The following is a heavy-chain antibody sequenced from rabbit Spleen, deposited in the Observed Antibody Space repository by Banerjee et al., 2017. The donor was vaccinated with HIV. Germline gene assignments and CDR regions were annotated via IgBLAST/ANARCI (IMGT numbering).Heavy chain of an antibody. CDR3: ARDTSSSFSSYGMDL. Sequence: QSLEESGGDLVKPGASLTLTCTASGVSFSVSSYMCWVRQAPGKGLEWIACIDAGSSGFTYYASWAKGRFTISKTSSTTVTLQMTLLTAADTATYFCARDTSSSFSSYGMDLWGQGTLVTVS. D-gene: IGHD1-1*01. CDR1: GVSFSVSSY. J-gene: IGHJ6*01. V-gene: IGHV1S40*01. CDR2: IDAGSSGFT.